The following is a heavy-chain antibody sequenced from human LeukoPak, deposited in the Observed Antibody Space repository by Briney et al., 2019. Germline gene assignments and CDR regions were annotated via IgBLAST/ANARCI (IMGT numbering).Heavy chain of an antibody. CDR1: GFTVSTNY. Sequence: PGGSLRLSCVASGFTVSTNYMGWIRQPPGKGLEWTGSIYYSGSTYYNPSLKSRVTISVDTSKNQFSLKLSSVTAADTAVYYCARGSSSGWYGGWFDPWGQGTLVTVSS. CDR3: ARGSSSGWYGGWFDP. J-gene: IGHJ5*02. D-gene: IGHD6-19*01. CDR2: IYYSGST. V-gene: IGHV4-39*01.